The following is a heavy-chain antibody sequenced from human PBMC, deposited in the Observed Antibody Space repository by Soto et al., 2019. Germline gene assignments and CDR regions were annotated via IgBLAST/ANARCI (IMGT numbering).Heavy chain of an antibody. V-gene: IGHV4-34*01. CDR2: INHSGSA. D-gene: IGHD3-3*01. CDR1: GGSFSGHF. Sequence: PSETLSLTCVVYGGSFSGHFWSWIRQPPGKGLEWIGEINHSGSANYNPSLKSRVTISVDTSKNQFSLKLTSVTAADTAVYYCAGWAVGIMIFGVPKDYWIQGNQVT. J-gene: IGHJ4*02. CDR3: AGWAVGIMIFGVPKDY.